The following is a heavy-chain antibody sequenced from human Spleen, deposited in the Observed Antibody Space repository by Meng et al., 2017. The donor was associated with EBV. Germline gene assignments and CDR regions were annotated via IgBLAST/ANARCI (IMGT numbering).Heavy chain of an antibody. V-gene: IGHV3-74*02. D-gene: IGHD2/OR15-2a*01. J-gene: IGHJ3*02. CDR2: INSDGSAT. CDR1: GFSFSDYG. Sequence: EGRRVGSGGAVVQPGRSLSLSCAASGFSFSDYGMHGVRQAPGKGLVWVSRINSDGSATIYADSVKGRFTISRDNAKNTLYLQMNSLRAEDTAVYYCTTLTTDDAFDIWGQGTMVTVSS. CDR3: TTLTTDDAFDI.